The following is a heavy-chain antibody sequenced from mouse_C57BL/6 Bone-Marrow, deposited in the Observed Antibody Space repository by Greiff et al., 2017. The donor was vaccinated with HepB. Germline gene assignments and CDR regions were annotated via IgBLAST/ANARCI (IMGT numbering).Heavy chain of an antibody. Sequence: QVQLKESGPGLVQPSQSLSITCTVSGFSLTSYGVHWVRQSPGKGLEWLGVIWSGGSTDYNAAFISRLSISKDNSKSQVFFKMNSLQADDTAIYYCARTRWYFDVWGTGTTVTVSS. CDR2: IWSGGST. V-gene: IGHV2-2*01. CDR3: ARTRWYFDV. J-gene: IGHJ1*03. CDR1: GFSLTSYG.